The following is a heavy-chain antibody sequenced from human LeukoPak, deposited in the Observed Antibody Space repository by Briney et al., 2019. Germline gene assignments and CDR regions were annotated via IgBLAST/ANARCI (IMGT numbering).Heavy chain of an antibody. J-gene: IGHJ5*02. CDR1: GGSISSYY. CDR3: ARYSSSGWFDP. V-gene: IGHV4-59*01. CDR2: IYYSGST. Sequence: SETLSLTRTVSGGSISSYYWSWIRQPPGKGLEWIGYIYYSGSTNYNPSLKSRVTISVDTSKNQFSLKLSSVTAADTAVYYCARYSSSGWFDPWGQGTLVTVSS. D-gene: IGHD6-6*01.